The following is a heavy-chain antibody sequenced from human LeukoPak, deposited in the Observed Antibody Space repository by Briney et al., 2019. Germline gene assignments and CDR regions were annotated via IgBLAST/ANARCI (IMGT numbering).Heavy chain of an antibody. CDR3: ARYCSGGSCYPVDP. CDR2: IYHSGST. D-gene: IGHD2-15*01. V-gene: IGHV4-30-2*01. Sequence: SETLSLTCTVSGGSISSGGYYWSWIRQPPGKGLEWIGYIYHSGSTYYNPSLKSRVTISVDRSKNQFSLKLSSVTAADTAVYYCARYCSGGSCYPVDPWGQGTLVTVSS. CDR1: GGSISSGGYY. J-gene: IGHJ5*02.